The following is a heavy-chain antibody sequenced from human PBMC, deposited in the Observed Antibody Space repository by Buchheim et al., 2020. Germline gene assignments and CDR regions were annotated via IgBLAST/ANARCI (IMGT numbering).Heavy chain of an antibody. CDR2: ISWDGGTS. CDR3: VKAGTFASSWYADY. Sequence: EVQLVESGGVVVQPGGSLRLSCTASGFTFDDYAMHWVRQAPGKGLEWVSLISWDGGTSYYADSVKGRFTISRDNTKTSLHLQMDSLGAEDSALYYCVKAGTFASSWYADYWGQGTL. V-gene: IGHV3-43D*03. D-gene: IGHD6-13*01. CDR1: GFTFDDYA. J-gene: IGHJ4*02.